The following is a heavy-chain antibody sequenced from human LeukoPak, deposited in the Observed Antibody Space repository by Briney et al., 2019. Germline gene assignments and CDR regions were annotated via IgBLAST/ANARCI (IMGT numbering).Heavy chain of an antibody. V-gene: IGHV3-7*05. CDR2: IKQDGSEK. J-gene: IGHJ6*02. D-gene: IGHD5-18*01. Sequence: PGGSLRPFCAASGFTFSSYWMSWVRQAPGKGLEWVANIKQDGSEKYYVDSVKGRFTISRDNAKTSLYLQMNSLKTEDTAVYYCTRVLVDTAMVTHYYYALDVWGQGTTVTVSS. CDR1: GFTFSSYW. CDR3: TRVLVDTAMVTHYYYALDV.